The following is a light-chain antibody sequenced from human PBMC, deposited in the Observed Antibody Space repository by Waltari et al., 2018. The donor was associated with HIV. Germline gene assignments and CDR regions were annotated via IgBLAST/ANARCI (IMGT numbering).Light chain of an antibody. CDR2: VGTGGIVG. J-gene: IGLJ3*02. V-gene: IGLV9-49*03. CDR3: GADHGSGKNFAWA. Sequence: QPVLTQPPSASASLAASVTLTCTLSSGSRHYKVDRYQQRPRQDPRFVMRVGTGGIVGSKGDGIPDRFSVLGSGLNRYLTIKNIQEEDESDYHCGADHGSGKNFAWAFGGGTKLTVL. CDR1: SGSRHYK.